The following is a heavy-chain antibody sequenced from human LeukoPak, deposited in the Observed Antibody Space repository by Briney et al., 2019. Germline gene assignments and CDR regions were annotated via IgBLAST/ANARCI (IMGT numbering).Heavy chain of an antibody. V-gene: IGHV3-23*01. CDR1: GFTFSSYA. CDR3: AKRHSSSWYF. J-gene: IGHJ4*02. Sequence: PGGSLRLSCAASGFTFSSYAMSWVRQAPGKGLEWVSAFSGSGGSTYYAGSVKGRFTISRDNSKNTLYLQMNSLRAEDTAVYYCAKRHSSSWYFWGQGTLVTVSS. D-gene: IGHD6-13*01. CDR2: FSGSGGST.